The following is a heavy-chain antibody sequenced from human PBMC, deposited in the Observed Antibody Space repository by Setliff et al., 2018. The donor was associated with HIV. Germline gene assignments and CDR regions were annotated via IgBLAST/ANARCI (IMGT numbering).Heavy chain of an antibody. CDR1: GGTLSNYA. Sequence: WASVKVSCKASGGTLSNYAVNWVRQAPGGGLEWMGEIIPMFHRTQYAQRFQGRVTFTTDESTNIAYMDMSSLRSDDTGIYYCARGRMAAAGMFIPRALDYWGRGTLVTVSS. CDR3: ARGRMAAAGMFIPRALDY. V-gene: IGHV1-69*05. J-gene: IGHJ4*03. D-gene: IGHD6-13*01. CDR2: IIPMFHRT.